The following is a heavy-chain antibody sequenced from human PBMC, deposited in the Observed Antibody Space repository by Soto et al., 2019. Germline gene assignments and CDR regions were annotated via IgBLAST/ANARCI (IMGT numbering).Heavy chain of an antibody. Sequence: SETLSLTCSVSGGSISSSSYYWGWIRQPPGKGLEWIGSIYYSGSTYYNPSLKSRVTISVDTSKNQFSLKLSSVAAADTAVYYCARHGPIFGVDYYYYYGMDVWAQGTTVTVSS. V-gene: IGHV4-39*01. J-gene: IGHJ6*02. CDR3: ARHGPIFGVDYYYYYGMDV. CDR1: GGSISSSSYY. D-gene: IGHD3-3*01. CDR2: IYYSGST.